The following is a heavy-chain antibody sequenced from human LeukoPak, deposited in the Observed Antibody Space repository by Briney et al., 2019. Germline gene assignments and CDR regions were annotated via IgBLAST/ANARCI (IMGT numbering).Heavy chain of an antibody. V-gene: IGHV1-2*06. CDR2: INPNSGGT. CDR3: ARLEMDTMTVDY. CDR1: GYTFTGYY. Sequence: ASVKVSCKASGYTFTGYYMHWVRQAPGQGLEWMGRINPNSGGTNYAQKFQGRVTMTRDTSISTAYMELSRLRSDDTAVYYCARLEMDTMTVDYWGQGTLVTVSS. J-gene: IGHJ4*02. D-gene: IGHD5-24*01.